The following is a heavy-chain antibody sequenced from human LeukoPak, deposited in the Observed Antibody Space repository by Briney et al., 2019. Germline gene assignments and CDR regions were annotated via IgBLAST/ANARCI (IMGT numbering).Heavy chain of an antibody. CDR3: AKDLRDFWSGFWFDP. Sequence: GGSLRLSCAASGFSFSNAWMSWVRQAPGKGLEWVSAISGSGGSTYYADSVKGRFTISRDNSKNTLYLQMNSLRAEDTAVYYCAKDLRDFWSGFWFDPWGQGTLVTVSS. CDR1: GFSFSNAW. J-gene: IGHJ5*02. CDR2: ISGSGGST. D-gene: IGHD3-3*01. V-gene: IGHV3-23*01.